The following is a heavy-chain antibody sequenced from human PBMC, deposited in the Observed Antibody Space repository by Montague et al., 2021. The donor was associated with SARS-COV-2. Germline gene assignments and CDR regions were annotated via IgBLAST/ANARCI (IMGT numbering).Heavy chain of an antibody. CDR1: GDSITNNYY. J-gene: IGHJ4*02. CDR2: IYHSGTT. CDR3: ARRHIVASNRAFDY. D-gene: IGHD2-21*01. V-gene: IGHV4-38-2*02. Sequence: SETLSLTCTVPGDSITNNYYWGWIRKPPGKGLGWIGTIYHSGTTYYNPSLKSRVTISVDTSNNQFSLKLTSVTAADTAVYYCARRHIVASNRAFDYWGQGTLVTVSS.